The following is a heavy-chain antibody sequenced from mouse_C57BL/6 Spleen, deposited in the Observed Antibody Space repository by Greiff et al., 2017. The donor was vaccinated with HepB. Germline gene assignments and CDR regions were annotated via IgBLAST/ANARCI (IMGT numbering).Heavy chain of an antibody. CDR1: GYTFTDYY. V-gene: IGHV1-19*01. Sequence: EVKLVESGPVLVKPGASVKMSCKASGYTFTDYYMNWVKQSHGKSLEWIGVINPYNGGTSYNQKFKGKATLTVDKSSSTAYMELNSLTSEDSAVYYCARGRVYYGNSTWFAYWGQGTLVTVSA. D-gene: IGHD2-1*01. CDR3: ARGRVYYGNSTWFAY. J-gene: IGHJ3*01. CDR2: INPYNGGT.